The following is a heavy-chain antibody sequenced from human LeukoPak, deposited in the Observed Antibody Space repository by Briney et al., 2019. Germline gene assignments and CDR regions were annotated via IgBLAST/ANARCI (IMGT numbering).Heavy chain of an antibody. CDR3: AKGSYYDSSGSFYFDY. CDR2: ISGSGDNT. CDR1: GFTFTSAW. V-gene: IGHV3-23*01. Sequence: PGGSLRLSCGASGFTFTSAWMSWVRQAPGKGLEWVSGISGSGDNTYYADSVKGRSTISRDNSKNTLYVQVNSLGTEDTAAYYCAKGSYYDSSGSFYFDYWGQGTLVTVSS. D-gene: IGHD3-22*01. J-gene: IGHJ4*02.